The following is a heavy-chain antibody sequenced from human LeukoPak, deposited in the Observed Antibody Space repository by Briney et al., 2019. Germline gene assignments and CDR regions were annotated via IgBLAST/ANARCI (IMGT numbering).Heavy chain of an antibody. V-gene: IGHV3-11*01. Sequence: GGSLRLSCAASGCTFSDYYMSWIRQAPGKGLEWISYISSSGSTIYYADSVKGRFTISRDNARNSLYLQMNSLRAEDTAVYYCARERAIASLRPYYFDYWGQGTLVTVSS. D-gene: IGHD6-6*01. CDR3: ARERAIASLRPYYFDY. CDR2: ISSSGSTI. CDR1: GCTFSDYY. J-gene: IGHJ4*02.